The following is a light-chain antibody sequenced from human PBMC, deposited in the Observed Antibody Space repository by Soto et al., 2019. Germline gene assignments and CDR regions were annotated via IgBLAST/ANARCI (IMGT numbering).Light chain of an antibody. CDR1: SSDVGGYNY. CDR3: SSYTSSSTPMV. Sequence: QSALTQPASGSGSPGQSITISCTGTSSDVGGYNYVSWYQQHPGKAPKLMIYDVSTPPSGVSNRFSGSKSGNTASLTISGLQAEDEADYYCSSYTSSSTPMVFGGGTKLTVL. V-gene: IGLV2-14*01. CDR2: DVS. J-gene: IGLJ2*01.